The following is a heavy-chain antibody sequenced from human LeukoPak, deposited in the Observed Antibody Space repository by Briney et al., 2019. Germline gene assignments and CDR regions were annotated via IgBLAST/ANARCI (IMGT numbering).Heavy chain of an antibody. Sequence: GGSLRLSCVASGFRFSTYGMHWVRQAPGKGLEWVSFVRHEEIDKYYAQSVKGRFTISRDDSRNTQYPQMNNLRSEDTAIYYCATDFNWAWIYWGQGTLVTVSS. V-gene: IGHV3-30*02. CDR3: ATDFNWAWIY. J-gene: IGHJ4*02. CDR1: GFRFSTYG. D-gene: IGHD7-27*01. CDR2: VRHEEIDK.